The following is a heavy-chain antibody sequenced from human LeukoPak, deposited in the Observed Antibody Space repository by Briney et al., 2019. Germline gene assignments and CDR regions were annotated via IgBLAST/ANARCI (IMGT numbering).Heavy chain of an antibody. CDR3: ARGLPYGSGSYYYYFDY. CDR1: GGSFSGYY. Sequence: SETLSLTCAVYGGSFSGYYWSWIRQPPGKGLEWIGEINHSGSTNYNPSLKSRVTISVDTSKNQFSLKLSSVTAADTAVYYCARGLPYGSGSYYYYFDYWGQGTLVTVSS. V-gene: IGHV4-34*01. CDR2: INHSGST. D-gene: IGHD3-10*01. J-gene: IGHJ4*02.